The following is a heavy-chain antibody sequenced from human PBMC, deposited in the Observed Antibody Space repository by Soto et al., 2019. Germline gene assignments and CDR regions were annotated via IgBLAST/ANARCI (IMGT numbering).Heavy chain of an antibody. D-gene: IGHD6-13*01. CDR2: IIPMFGTT. J-gene: IGHJ6*04. CDR3: ARTRIAAAYNHYYYYGMDS. CDR1: AGTFSSYA. Sequence: QVQLLQSGAEVKKPGSSVKVSCMTSAGTFSSYATSWVRQAPGQGLEWMGGIIPMFGTTNYSQNFQGRVTITADESTRIAYIELHSLRSEDTAVYYCARTRIAAAYNHYYYYGMDSWGLGTTVTVSS. V-gene: IGHV1-69*12.